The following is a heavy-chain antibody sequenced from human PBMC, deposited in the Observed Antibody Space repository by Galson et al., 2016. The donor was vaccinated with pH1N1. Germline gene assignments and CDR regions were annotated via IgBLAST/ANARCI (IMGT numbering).Heavy chain of an antibody. Sequence: SLRLSCAASGFTFTSHWMSWVRQAPGKGLEWVANIKQDGSEKYYVDSVKGRFTISRDNAKNSLYLQMNSLRAEDTAVYYCARAIAAAGSYWGQGTLVTVSS. CDR1: GFTFTSHW. CDR3: ARAIAAAGSY. D-gene: IGHD6-13*01. J-gene: IGHJ4*02. V-gene: IGHV3-7*01. CDR2: IKQDGSEK.